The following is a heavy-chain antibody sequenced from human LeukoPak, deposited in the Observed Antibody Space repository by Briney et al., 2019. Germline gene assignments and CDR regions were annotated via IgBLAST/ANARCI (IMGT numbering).Heavy chain of an antibody. Sequence: PGRSLRLSCAASGFTFSSYGMHWVRQAPGKGLEWVAVIWYDGGNKYYADSVKGRFTISRDNSKNTLYLQMNSLRAEDTAVYYCARDGYRITIFGVVPPTNGFDLWGQGTLVTVSS. V-gene: IGHV3-33*08. D-gene: IGHD3-3*01. CDR3: ARDGYRITIFGVVPPTNGFDL. CDR1: GFTFSSYG. J-gene: IGHJ5*02. CDR2: IWYDGGNK.